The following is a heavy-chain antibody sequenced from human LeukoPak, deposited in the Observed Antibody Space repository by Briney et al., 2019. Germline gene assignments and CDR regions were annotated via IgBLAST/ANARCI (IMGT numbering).Heavy chain of an antibody. V-gene: IGHV1-69*06. CDR1: GGTFSSYA. Sequence: SVKVSCKASGGTFSSYAISWVRQAPGQGLEWMGGIIPIFGTANYAQEFQGRVTITADKSTSTAYMELSSLRSEDTAVYYCARGEYYGSGDQYNWFDPWGQGTLVTVSS. CDR3: ARGEYYGSGDQYNWFDP. D-gene: IGHD3-10*01. CDR2: IIPIFGTA. J-gene: IGHJ5*02.